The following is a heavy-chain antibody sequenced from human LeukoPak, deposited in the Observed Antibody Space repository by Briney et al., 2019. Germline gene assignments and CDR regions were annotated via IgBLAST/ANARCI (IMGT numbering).Heavy chain of an antibody. CDR1: GVTFSSYW. D-gene: IGHD3-22*01. CDR3: ARAPSESGGYYPEYFRH. V-gene: IGHV3-74*01. CDR2: IKSDGNT. Sequence: PGGSLRLSCAASGVTFSSYWMHWGRQAPGEGLVWVSRIKSDGNTNYADSVKGRFTISRDNAKNTVSLQMNSLRAEDTGVYYCARAPSESGGYYPEYFRHWGQGTLVTVSS. J-gene: IGHJ1*01.